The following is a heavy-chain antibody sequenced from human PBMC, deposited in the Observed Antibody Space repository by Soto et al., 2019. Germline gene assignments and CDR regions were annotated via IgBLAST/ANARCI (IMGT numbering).Heavy chain of an antibody. J-gene: IGHJ3*02. Sequence: SVKVSCKASGGTFSSYAISWVRQAPGQGLEWMGGIIPIFGTANYAQKFQGRVTITADGSTSTAYMELSSLRSEDTAVYYCATAIQWEPTTKGMSAFDIWGQGTMVTVSS. CDR3: ATAIQWEPTTKGMSAFDI. D-gene: IGHD1-26*01. CDR1: GGTFSSYA. CDR2: IIPIFGTA. V-gene: IGHV1-69*13.